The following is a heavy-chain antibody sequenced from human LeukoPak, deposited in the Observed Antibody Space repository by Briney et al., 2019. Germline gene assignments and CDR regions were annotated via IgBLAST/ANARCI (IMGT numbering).Heavy chain of an antibody. Sequence: SQTPSLTCAISGDTVSRNSPAWNWIRQSPSRGLEWLGRTYFKSKWYNDYAVSVKSRITISPDTSKNQFSLHLNSVTPEDTAVYYCARGWNYAFDSWGQGTLVTVSS. D-gene: IGHD1-7*01. CDR1: GDTVSRNSPA. V-gene: IGHV6-1*01. CDR2: TYFKSKWYN. CDR3: ARGWNYAFDS. J-gene: IGHJ4*02.